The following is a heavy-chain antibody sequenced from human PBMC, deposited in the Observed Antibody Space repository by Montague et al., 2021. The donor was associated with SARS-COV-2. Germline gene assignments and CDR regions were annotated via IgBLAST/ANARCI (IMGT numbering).Heavy chain of an antibody. Sequence: SLRLSCAVSGFLFSDYAMHWVRQAPGKGLEWVAVISHDGSNKYYADSVKGRFTISRDNSRNTLYLQMNSLRAEDTAVYYCARDGLVVAATPLDYWGQGTLVTVSS. J-gene: IGHJ4*02. CDR2: ISHDGSNK. D-gene: IGHD2-15*01. V-gene: IGHV3-30-3*01. CDR3: ARDGLVVAATPLDY. CDR1: GFLFSDYA.